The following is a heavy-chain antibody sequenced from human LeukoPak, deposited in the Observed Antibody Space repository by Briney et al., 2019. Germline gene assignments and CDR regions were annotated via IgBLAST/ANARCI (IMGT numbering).Heavy chain of an antibody. CDR3: AKFNMGGAYYDFWSGYRDYFDY. V-gene: IGHV3-23*01. Sequence: GGSLRLSCAASGFTFSSYAMSWVRQAPGKGLEWVSAISGSGGSTYYADSVKGRFTISRDNSKSTLYLQMNSLRAEDTAVYYCAKFNMGGAYYDFWSGYRDYFDYWGQGTLVTVSS. J-gene: IGHJ4*02. CDR1: GFTFSSYA. CDR2: ISGSGGST. D-gene: IGHD3-3*01.